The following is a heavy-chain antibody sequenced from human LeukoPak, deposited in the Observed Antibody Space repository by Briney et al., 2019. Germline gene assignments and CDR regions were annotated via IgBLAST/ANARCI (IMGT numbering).Heavy chain of an antibody. Sequence: ASVKVSCKASGYTFTSYYMHWVRQAPGQGLELMGIINPSGGSTSYAQKFQGRVTMTRDTSTSTVYMELSSLRSEDTAVYYCARDRLKNYYDSTNGAFDIWGQGTMVTVSS. V-gene: IGHV1-46*01. CDR1: GYTFTSYY. CDR2: INPSGGST. J-gene: IGHJ3*02. CDR3: ARDRLKNYYDSTNGAFDI. D-gene: IGHD3-22*01.